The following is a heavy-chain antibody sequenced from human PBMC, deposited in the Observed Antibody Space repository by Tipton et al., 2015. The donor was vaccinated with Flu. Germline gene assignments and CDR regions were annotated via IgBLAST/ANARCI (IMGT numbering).Heavy chain of an antibody. J-gene: IGHJ2*01. D-gene: IGHD2-2*01. CDR3: AKDSGYCSDSLCYGVARYFDF. CDR2: ISGSGATT. CDR1: GFTFSSYV. Sequence: SLRLSCAASGFTFSSYVMGWVRQAPGKGLEWVSVISGSGATTYYADSVKGRFTISKDNSQNTLYLQINSLRAEDTAVYHCAKDSGYCSDSLCYGVARYFDFWGRGTLVTVSS. V-gene: IGHV3-23*01.